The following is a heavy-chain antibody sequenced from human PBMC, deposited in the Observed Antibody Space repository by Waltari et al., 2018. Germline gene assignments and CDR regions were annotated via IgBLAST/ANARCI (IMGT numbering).Heavy chain of an antibody. V-gene: IGHV3-23*01. CDR2: ISGSGGST. CDR1: GFTFSSYA. CDR3: AKVHVVVPAAIQAGNWFDP. J-gene: IGHJ5*02. Sequence: EVQLLESGGGLVQPGGSLRLSCAASGFTFSSYAMSWVRQAPGKGLEWVSAISGSGGSTYYADSVKGRFTISRDNSKNTLYLQMNSLRAEDTAVYYCAKVHVVVPAAIQAGNWFDPWGQGTLVTVSS. D-gene: IGHD2-2*01.